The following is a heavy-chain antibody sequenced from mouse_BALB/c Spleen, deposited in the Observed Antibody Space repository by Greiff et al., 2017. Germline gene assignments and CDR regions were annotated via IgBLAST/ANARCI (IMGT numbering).Heavy chain of an antibody. CDR1: GYTFTSYW. Sequence: VQLQQPGAELVRPGASVKLSCKASGYTFTSYWMNWVKQRPEQGLEWIGRIDPNSGGTKYNEKFKSKATLTVDKPSSTAYMQLSSLTSEDSAVYYCTSTATGAMDYWGQGTSVTVSS. V-gene: IGHV1-62-3*01. J-gene: IGHJ4*01. CDR2: IDPNSGGT. D-gene: IGHD1-2*01. CDR3: TSTATGAMDY.